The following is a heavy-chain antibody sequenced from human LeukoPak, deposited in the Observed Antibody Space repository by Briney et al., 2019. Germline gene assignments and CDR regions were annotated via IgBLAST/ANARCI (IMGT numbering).Heavy chain of an antibody. CDR3: ASPSSAATGSGAFDI. D-gene: IGHD2-15*01. V-gene: IGHV3-66*02. Sequence: PGGSLRLSCAASGFSVASNYMSWVRQAPGKGLEWVSILYSGGSTYYGDSVKGRFTISRDNSKNTLYLQMNSLRAEDTAVYYCASPSSAATGSGAFDIWGQGTMVTVSS. CDR1: GFSVASNY. CDR2: LYSGGST. J-gene: IGHJ3*02.